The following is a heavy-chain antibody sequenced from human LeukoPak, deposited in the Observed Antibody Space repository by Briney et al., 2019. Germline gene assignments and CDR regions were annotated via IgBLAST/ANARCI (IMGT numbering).Heavy chain of an antibody. CDR1: GFTFSSYE. CDR2: ISSSGSTI. V-gene: IGHV3-48*03. D-gene: IGHD3-10*01. J-gene: IGHJ4*02. CDR3: ARDRDGFDY. Sequence: GGSLRLSCAASGFTFSSYEMNWVRQAPGKELEWVSYISSSGSTIYYADSVKGRFTISRDNAKNSLYLQMNSLRAEDTAVYYCARDRDGFDYWGQGTLVTASS.